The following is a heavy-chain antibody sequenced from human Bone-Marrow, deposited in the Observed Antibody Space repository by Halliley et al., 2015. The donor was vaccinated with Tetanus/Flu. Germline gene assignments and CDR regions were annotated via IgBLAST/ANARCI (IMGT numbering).Heavy chain of an antibody. Sequence: WIGYIYYSGNTYYKPSLKSRVTISVDTSKNQFSLKLSSVTAADTAVYWCARGIITGTPPFDYWGQGTLVTVSS. CDR3: ARGIITGTPPFDY. J-gene: IGHJ4*02. D-gene: IGHD1-20*01. V-gene: IGHV4-30-4*01. CDR2: IYYSGNT.